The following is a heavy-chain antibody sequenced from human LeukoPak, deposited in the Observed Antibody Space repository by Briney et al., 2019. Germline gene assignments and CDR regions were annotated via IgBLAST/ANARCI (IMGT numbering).Heavy chain of an antibody. J-gene: IGHJ5*02. V-gene: IGHV4-34*01. CDR1: GGSFSGYY. D-gene: IGHD3-10*01. CDR2: INHSGST. CDR3: ARDPLPHYYGSGSYSEDWFDP. Sequence: SETLSLTCAVYGGSFSGYYWSWIRQPPGKGLEWIGEINHSGSTNYNPSLKSRVTISVDTSKNQFSLKLSSATAADTAVYYCARDPLPHYYGSGSYSEDWFDPWGQGTLVTVSS.